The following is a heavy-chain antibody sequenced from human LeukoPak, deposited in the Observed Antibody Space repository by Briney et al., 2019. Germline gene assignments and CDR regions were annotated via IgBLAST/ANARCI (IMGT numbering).Heavy chain of an antibody. CDR3: NRVETTPFDY. J-gene: IGHJ4*02. CDR2: IRNKANSRAT. V-gene: IGHV3-73*01. CDR1: GFTFSGSA. D-gene: IGHD2-15*01. Sequence: GGSLRLSCAASGFTFSGSAMHWVRQASGKGLEWVGRIRNKANSRATTYAASVKGRFTISRDDSKNTAYLQLNSLKIEDTAVYYCNRVETTPFDYWGQGTRVTVSS.